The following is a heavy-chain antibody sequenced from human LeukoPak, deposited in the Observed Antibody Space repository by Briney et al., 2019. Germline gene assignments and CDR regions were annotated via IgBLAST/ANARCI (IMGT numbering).Heavy chain of an antibody. CDR1: GFTFDDYA. Sequence: GGSLRLSCAASGFTFDDYAMHWVRQAPGKGLEWVSGISWNSGSIGYADSVKGRFTISRDNAKNSLYLQMNSLRAEDTAVYYCARERGPHRWELHIWGQGTMVTVSS. CDR2: ISWNSGSI. J-gene: IGHJ3*02. D-gene: IGHD1-26*01. V-gene: IGHV3-9*01. CDR3: ARERGPHRWELHI.